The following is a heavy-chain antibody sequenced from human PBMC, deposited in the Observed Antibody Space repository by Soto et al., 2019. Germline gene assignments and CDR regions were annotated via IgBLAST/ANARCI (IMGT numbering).Heavy chain of an antibody. CDR1: GGSIRSSYFY. Sequence: QLQLQESGPRLVYPSVTLSLTCTVSGGSIRSSYFYWDWVRQPPGKGLEWIGTSNSNGATFYSQLLRGRVSISVDTSSNQFSLKLSSVTAADTDVYHCARHHTGHDNLETLVRGTLVTVSS. V-gene: IGHV4-39*01. J-gene: IGHJ5*02. D-gene: IGHD1-1*01. CDR3: ARHHTGHDNLET. CDR2: SNSNGAT.